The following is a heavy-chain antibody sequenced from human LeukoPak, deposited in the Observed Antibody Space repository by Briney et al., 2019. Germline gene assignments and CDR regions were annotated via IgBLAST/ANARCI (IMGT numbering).Heavy chain of an antibody. D-gene: IGHD4/OR15-4a*01. CDR2: INTYNGNT. V-gene: IGHV1-18*01. CDR1: GYTFINNG. Sequence: ASVKVSCKASGYTFINNGISWVRQAPGQGLEWVGWINTYNGNTNNPQKFLGRVTMTTDTSTNTAYMELRSLRSDDTAVYYCARDSSAYGAHCFDSWGQGTLVTVSS. J-gene: IGHJ4*02. CDR3: ARDSSAYGAHCFDS.